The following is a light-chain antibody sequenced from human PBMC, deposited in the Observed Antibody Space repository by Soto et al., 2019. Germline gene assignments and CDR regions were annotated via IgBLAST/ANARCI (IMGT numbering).Light chain of an antibody. CDR1: SSDVGGYNY. CDR3: SSYTCSSTPYV. V-gene: IGLV2-14*01. Sequence: QSALTQPASVSGSPGQSITISCTGTSSDVGGYNYVSWYQQHPVKAPKLMIYDVTNRPSGVSDRFSGSKSGNMASLTISGLQAEDESDYYCSSYTCSSTPYVFGTGTKVTVL. J-gene: IGLJ1*01. CDR2: DVT.